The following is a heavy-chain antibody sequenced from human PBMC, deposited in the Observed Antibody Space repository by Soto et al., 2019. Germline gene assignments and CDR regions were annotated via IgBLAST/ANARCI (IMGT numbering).Heavy chain of an antibody. CDR2: IYYTGTT. CDR3: ARDKITMIRGIIIWLDP. CDR1: GGSMNSDY. J-gene: IGHJ5*02. D-gene: IGHD3-10*01. V-gene: IGHV4-4*07. Sequence: SETLSVTCTVSGGSMNSDYWSWIRQPAGKGLEWIGHIYYTGTTKYNPSLKSRVTMSVDTSKNQISLKLSSVTAADTAVYYCARDKITMIRGIIIWLDPWGHGTPVTVSS.